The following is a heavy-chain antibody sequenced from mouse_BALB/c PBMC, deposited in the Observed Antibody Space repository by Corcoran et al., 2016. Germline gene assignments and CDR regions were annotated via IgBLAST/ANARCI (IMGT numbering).Heavy chain of an antibody. V-gene: IGHV1S136*01. CDR2: FYPYNDNT. D-gene: IGHD2-1*01. Sequence: EVQLQQSGPELVKPGASVKMSCKASGYTFTSYVIHWVKQKPGQGLEWVGYFYPYNDNTKYNEKFKGKATLTSDKSSSTAYMELISLTSEDSAVYYGAREVPGGNPFDYWGQGTTLTVSS. CDR1: GYTFTSYV. J-gene: IGHJ2*01. CDR3: AREVPGGNPFDY.